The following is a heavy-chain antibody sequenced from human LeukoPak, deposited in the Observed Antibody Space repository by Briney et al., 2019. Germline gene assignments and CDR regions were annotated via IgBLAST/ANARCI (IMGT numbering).Heavy chain of an antibody. CDR2: ISGSGGST. V-gene: IGHV3-23*01. CDR1: GGSFSGYY. CDR3: AKSPYYYGSGSYYMVY. Sequence: PSETLSLTCAVYGGSFSGYYWSWVRQAPGKGLEWVSAISGSGGSTYYADSVKGRFTISRDNSKNTLYLQMNSLRAEDTAVYYCAKSPYYYGSGSYYMVYWGQGTLVTVSS. J-gene: IGHJ4*02. D-gene: IGHD3-10*01.